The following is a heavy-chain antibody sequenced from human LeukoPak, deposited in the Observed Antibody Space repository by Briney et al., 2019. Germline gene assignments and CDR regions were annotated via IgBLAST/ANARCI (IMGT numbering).Heavy chain of an antibody. J-gene: IGHJ3*02. D-gene: IGHD3-22*01. CDR2: IYYNGST. CDR3: ARLTYYYDSSGYYPDAFDI. CDR1: GGSVSRGSYY. V-gene: IGHV4-61*01. Sequence: PSETLSLTCTVSGGSVSRGSYYWSWIRQPPGKGLEWIGYIYYNGSTNYNPSLKSRVTISIDTSKNQFSLKLNSVTAADTAVYYCARLTYYYDSSGYYPDAFDIWGQGTMVTVSS.